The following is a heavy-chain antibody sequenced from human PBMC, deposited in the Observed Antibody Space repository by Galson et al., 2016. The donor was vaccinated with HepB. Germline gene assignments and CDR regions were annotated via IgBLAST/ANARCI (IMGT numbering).Heavy chain of an antibody. CDR3: AKEGRDILTGYYNGDAFDI. Sequence: SLRLSCAASGFTFSSDAMSWVRQAPEKGLEWVSGISASGAGTYYAGSVKGRFTISRDNSKNTLYLQMNSLRAEDTAVYYCAKEGRDILTGYYNGDAFDIWGQGTMVTASS. J-gene: IGHJ3*02. CDR1: GFTFSSDA. V-gene: IGHV3-23*01. D-gene: IGHD3-9*01. CDR2: ISASGAGT.